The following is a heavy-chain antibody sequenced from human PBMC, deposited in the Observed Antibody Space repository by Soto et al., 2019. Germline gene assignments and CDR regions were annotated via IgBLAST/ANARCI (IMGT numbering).Heavy chain of an antibody. Sequence: QVQLVQSGAEVKKPGASVKVSCKASGFTFTNYYIHWVRQAPGQGLEWMGLINPSGGGTFYAQKFQGGVTVTRDTSTGTVYMELSNLRSEDTGVYFCARDSGDTTLRQWGRSFHYWGQGTLVTVSS. CDR2: INPSGGGT. D-gene: IGHD1-1*01. CDR1: GFTFTNYY. J-gene: IGHJ4*02. CDR3: ARDSGDTTLRQWGRSFHY. V-gene: IGHV1-46*01.